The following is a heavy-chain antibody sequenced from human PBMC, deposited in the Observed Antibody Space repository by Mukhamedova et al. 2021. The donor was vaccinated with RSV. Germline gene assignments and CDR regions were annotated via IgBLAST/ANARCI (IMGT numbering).Heavy chain of an antibody. CDR3: AREPLTGDPGWYFDL. CDR1: TNHY. CDR2: INPSGDTT. D-gene: IGHD7-27*01. V-gene: IGHV1-46*01. J-gene: IGHJ2*01. Sequence: TNHYMHWVRQAPGQGLEWMGIINPSGDTTTYAQKFQGRVTMTRDTSTSTVYMELSSLRSEDTAVYYCAREPLTGDPGWYFDLWGR.